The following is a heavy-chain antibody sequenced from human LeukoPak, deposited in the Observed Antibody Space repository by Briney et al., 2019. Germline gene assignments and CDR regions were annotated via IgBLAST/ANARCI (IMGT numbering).Heavy chain of an antibody. J-gene: IGHJ5*02. D-gene: IGHD2-2*01. CDR3: ARDPVGYCSSTSCYTPGWFDP. CDR1: GFTFSSYT. V-gene: IGHV3-21*01. CDR2: ISSSSSYI. Sequence: GGSLRLSCAASGFTFSSYTVNWVRQAPGKGLEWVSSISSSSSYIYYADAVKGRFTISRDNAKNSLYLQMNSLRAEDTAVYYCARDPVGYCSSTSCYTPGWFDPWGQGTLVTVSS.